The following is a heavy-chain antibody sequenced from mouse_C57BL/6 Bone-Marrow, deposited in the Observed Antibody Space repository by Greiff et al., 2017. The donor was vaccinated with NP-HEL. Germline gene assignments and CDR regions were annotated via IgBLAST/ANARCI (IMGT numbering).Heavy chain of an antibody. V-gene: IGHV5-6*01. D-gene: IGHD4-1*02. CDR1: GFTFSSYG. CDR3: ARPQLFAY. Sequence: EVQVVESGGELVKPGGSLKLSCAASGFTFSSYGMSWVRQTPDKRLEWVATISSGGSYTYYPDSVKGRFTISRDNAKNTLYLQMSSLKSEDTAMYYCARPQLFAYWGQGTLVTVSA. J-gene: IGHJ3*01. CDR2: ISSGGSYT.